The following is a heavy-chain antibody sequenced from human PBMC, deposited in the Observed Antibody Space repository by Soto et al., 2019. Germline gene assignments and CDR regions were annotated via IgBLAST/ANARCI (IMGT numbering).Heavy chain of an antibody. D-gene: IGHD3-3*01. CDR2: IYYSGST. J-gene: IGHJ5*02. CDR3: ARDGRDFWSGYYIFDP. CDR1: GGSISSYY. V-gene: IGHV4-59*01. Sequence: SETLSLTCTVSGGSISSYYWSWIRQPPGKGLEWIGYIYYSGSTNYNPSLKSRVTISVDTSKNQFSLKLSSVTAADTAVYYCARDGRDFWSGYYIFDPWGQGTLVTVSS.